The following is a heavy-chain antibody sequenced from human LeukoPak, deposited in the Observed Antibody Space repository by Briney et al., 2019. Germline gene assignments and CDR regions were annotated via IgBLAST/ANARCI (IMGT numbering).Heavy chain of an antibody. CDR1: GGSISSGGYY. V-gene: IGHV4-39*07. CDR3: ARGLDNWNDSGRNWFDP. Sequence: SETLSLTCTVSGGSISSGGYYWSWIRQPPGKGLEWIGEINHSGSTNYNPSLKSRVTISVDTSKNQFSLKLSSVTAADTAVYYCARGLDNWNDSGRNWFDPWGQGTLVTVSS. D-gene: IGHD1-20*01. CDR2: INHSGST. J-gene: IGHJ5*02.